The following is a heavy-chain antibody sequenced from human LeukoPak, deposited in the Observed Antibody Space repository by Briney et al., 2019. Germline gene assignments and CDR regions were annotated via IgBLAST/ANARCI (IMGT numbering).Heavy chain of an antibody. CDR1: GFTFSSYV. V-gene: IGHV3-23*01. J-gene: IGHJ5*02. Sequence: GGSLRLSCAASGFTFSSYVMNWVRQAPGKGLEWVSVISGGGGRTYYADSVKGRFTISRDNSKNTLFLRMNSLRAEDTAVYYCAKGGYCSSTSCYVGWFDPWGQGTLVTVS. CDR2: ISGGGGRT. D-gene: IGHD2-2*01. CDR3: AKGGYCSSTSCYVGWFDP.